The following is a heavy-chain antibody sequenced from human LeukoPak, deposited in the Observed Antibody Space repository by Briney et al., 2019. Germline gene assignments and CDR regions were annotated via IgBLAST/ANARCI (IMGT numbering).Heavy chain of an antibody. D-gene: IGHD6-19*01. CDR3: ARGITTIAVGDY. Sequence: SGGALRLSCAASGFTVSNNYMSGVRQAPGKGREWVSIIYSSDNTYYVDSVKGRFTISRDNSKNTLFLQMNGLRAEDTAVYYCARGITTIAVGDYWGQGTLVTVSS. CDR1: GFTVSNNY. V-gene: IGHV3-53*01. CDR2: IYSSDNT. J-gene: IGHJ4*02.